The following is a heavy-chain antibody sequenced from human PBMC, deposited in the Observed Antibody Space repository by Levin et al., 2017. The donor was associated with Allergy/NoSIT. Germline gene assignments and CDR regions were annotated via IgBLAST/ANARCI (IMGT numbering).Heavy chain of an antibody. J-gene: IGHJ3*02. CDR2: IYNSGTT. D-gene: IGHD6-6*01. CDR3: ARGKGYSSSRVAFDI. V-gene: IGHV4-39*07. CDR1: GDSISSSPYC. Sequence: SETLSLTCSVSGDSISSSPYCWGWVRQPPGKGLEWIGTIYNSGTTYSNPSLKSRVTISVDTSKNQFSLKLSSVTAADPAVYYCARGKGYSSSRVAFDIWGQGTMVTVSS.